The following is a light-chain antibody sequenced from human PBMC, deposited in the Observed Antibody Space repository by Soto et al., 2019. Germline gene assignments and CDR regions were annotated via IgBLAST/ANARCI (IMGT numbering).Light chain of an antibody. Sequence: DIQMTQSPSTLSASVGDRVVITCRASQSITTWLAWYQQKPGKAPKLLIYDASSLESGVPSRFSGSGSGTEFTLTITSLQPEDFATYYCQQVESYPSTFGGGTKVDIK. CDR1: QSITTW. J-gene: IGKJ4*01. CDR2: DAS. CDR3: QQVESYPST. V-gene: IGKV1-5*01.